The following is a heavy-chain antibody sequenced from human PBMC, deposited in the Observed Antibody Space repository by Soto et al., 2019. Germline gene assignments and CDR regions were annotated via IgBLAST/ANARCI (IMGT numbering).Heavy chain of an antibody. Sequence: QVQLQQWGAGLLKPSETLSLTCAVYGGSFSGYYWTWIRQPPGTGLEWIGEINHSGSTNYNPSLKRRVTISVDTSKNQFSLKLTSVTAADTAVYYCARDKMTGLFDYCGQGPLVTVSA. CDR2: INHSGST. V-gene: IGHV4-34*01. CDR1: GGSFSGYY. J-gene: IGHJ4*02. CDR3: ARDKMTGLFDY. D-gene: IGHD3-9*01.